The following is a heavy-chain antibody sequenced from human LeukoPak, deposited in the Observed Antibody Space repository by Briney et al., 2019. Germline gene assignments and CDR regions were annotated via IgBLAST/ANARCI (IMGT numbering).Heavy chain of an antibody. CDR1: GGSFSGYY. J-gene: IGHJ5*02. V-gene: IGHV4-34*01. D-gene: IGHD3-22*01. CDR2: INHSGST. CDR3: ARGIESGYYFNWFDP. Sequence: SETLSLTCAVYGGSFSGYYWSWIRQPPGKGLEWTGEINHSGSTNYNPSLKSRVTISVDTSKNQFSLKLSSVTAADTAVYYCARGIESGYYFNWFDPWGQGTLVTVSS.